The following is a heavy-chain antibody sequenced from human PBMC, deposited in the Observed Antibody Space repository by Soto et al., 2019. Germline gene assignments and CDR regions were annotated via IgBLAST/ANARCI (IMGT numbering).Heavy chain of an antibody. CDR2: IYYSGST. D-gene: IGHD3-22*01. J-gene: IGHJ5*02. V-gene: IGHV4-59*12. CDR1: GGSISSYY. Sequence: PSVTLSLTCTVSGGSISSYYWSWIRQPPGKGLEWIGYIYYSGSTNYNPSLKSRVTISVDTSKNQFSLKLSSVTAADTAVYYCARDQNYDSSGYYLWGQGTLVTLSS. CDR3: ARDQNYDSSGYYL.